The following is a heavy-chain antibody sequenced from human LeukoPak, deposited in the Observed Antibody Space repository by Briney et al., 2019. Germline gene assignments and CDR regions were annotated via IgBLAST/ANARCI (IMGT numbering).Heavy chain of an antibody. D-gene: IGHD3-3*01. J-gene: IGHJ4*02. CDR1: GFTFSSYA. V-gene: IGHV3-23*01. Sequence: GGSLRLSCAASGFTFSSYAMSWVRQAPGKGLEWVSAISGSGGSTYYTDSVNGRFTISRDNARNSLYLQMNNVRDEDTAVYYCARGSGVDAHIDYWGQGTLVTVSA. CDR2: ISGSGGST. CDR3: ARGSGVDAHIDY.